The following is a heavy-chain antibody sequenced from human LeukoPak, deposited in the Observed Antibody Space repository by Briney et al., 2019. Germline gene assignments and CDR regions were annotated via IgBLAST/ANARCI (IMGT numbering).Heavy chain of an antibody. Sequence: GGSLRLSCAASGFTFSSYGMHWVRQAPGKGLEWVAVISYDGSNKYYADSVKGRFTISRDNSKNTLYLQMNSLRAEDTAVYYCAKDRGEWLRPPDYWGRGTLVTVSS. J-gene: IGHJ4*02. V-gene: IGHV3-30*18. CDR3: AKDRGEWLRPPDY. CDR1: GFTFSSYG. CDR2: ISYDGSNK. D-gene: IGHD5-12*01.